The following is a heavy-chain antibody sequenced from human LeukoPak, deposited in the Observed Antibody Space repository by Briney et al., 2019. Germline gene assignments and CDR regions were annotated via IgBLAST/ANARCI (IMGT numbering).Heavy chain of an antibody. Sequence: SETLSLTCTVSGGSISSYHWSWIRQPPGKGLEWIGYIYYSGSTNYNPSLKSRVTISVDTSKNQFSLKLSSVTAADTAVYYCARDRIAAAGRIEGYGMDVWGQGTTVPVSS. D-gene: IGHD6-13*01. CDR3: ARDRIAAAGRIEGYGMDV. J-gene: IGHJ6*02. V-gene: IGHV4-59*01. CDR1: GGSISSYH. CDR2: IYYSGST.